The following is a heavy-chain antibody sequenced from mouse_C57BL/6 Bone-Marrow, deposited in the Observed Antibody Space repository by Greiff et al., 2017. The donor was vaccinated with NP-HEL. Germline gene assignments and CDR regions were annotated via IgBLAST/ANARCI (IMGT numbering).Heavy chain of an antibody. CDR3: ARDAGYSDY. V-gene: IGHV5-6*01. Sequence: EVQLVESGGDLVKPGGSLKLSCAASGFTFSSYGMSWVRQTPDKRLEWVATISSGGSYTYYPDSVKGRFTISRDNAKNTLYLQMSSLKSEDTAMYYCARDAGYSDYWGQGTTLTVSS. CDR2: ISSGGSYT. J-gene: IGHJ2*01. CDR1: GFTFSSYG.